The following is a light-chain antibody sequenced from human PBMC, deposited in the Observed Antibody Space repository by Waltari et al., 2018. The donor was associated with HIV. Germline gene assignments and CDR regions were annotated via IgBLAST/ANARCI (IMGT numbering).Light chain of an antibody. V-gene: IGKV4-1*01. CDR3: QQYFRIPPT. CDR2: WAS. J-gene: IGKJ4*01. CDR1: RTILYSSANRNY. Sequence: DIVMTQSPDSLPVSLGERATINCTSSRTILYSSANRNYLAWYQQKPRQPPKLLISWASTRESGVPDRFSGSGSGTDFTLTITRLQAEDVALYHCQQYFRIPPTFGGGTKVEIK.